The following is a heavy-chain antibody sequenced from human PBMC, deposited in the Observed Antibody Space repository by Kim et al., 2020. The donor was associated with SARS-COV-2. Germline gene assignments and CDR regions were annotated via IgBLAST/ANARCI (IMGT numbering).Heavy chain of an antibody. CDR2: IYYSGST. CDR3: ASALDSVVVTA. J-gene: IGHJ4*02. Sequence: SETLSLTCTVSGGSISSSSYYWGWIRQPPGKGLEWIGSIYYSGSTYYNPSLKSRVTISVDTSKNQFSLKLSSVTAADTAVYYCASALDSVVVTAWGQGTLFTVSS. CDR1: GGSISSSSYY. D-gene: IGHD2-21*02. V-gene: IGHV4-39*01.